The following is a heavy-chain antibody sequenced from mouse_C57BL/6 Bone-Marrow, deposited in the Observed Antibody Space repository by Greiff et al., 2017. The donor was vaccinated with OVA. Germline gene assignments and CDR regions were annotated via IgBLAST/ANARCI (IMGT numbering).Heavy chain of an antibody. CDR2: ISDGGSYT. CDR1: GFTFSSYA. J-gene: IGHJ2*01. Sequence: EVQLVESGGGLVKPGGSLKLSCAASGFTFSSYAMSWVRQTPEKRLEWVATISDGGSYTYYPDNVKGRFTISRDNAKNNLYLQMSHLKSEDTAVYYCGRNWDSYYFDDWGQGTTLTVSS. V-gene: IGHV5-4*01. D-gene: IGHD4-1*01. CDR3: GRNWDSYYFDD.